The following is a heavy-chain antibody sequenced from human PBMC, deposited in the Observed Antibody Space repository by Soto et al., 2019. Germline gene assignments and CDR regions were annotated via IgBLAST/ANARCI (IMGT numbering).Heavy chain of an antibody. V-gene: IGHV3-23*01. CDR2: ISGSSGNT. J-gene: IGHJ3*02. CDR1: GFTFSSYG. D-gene: IGHD6-13*01. CDR3: AKTATGYSSSWPTGAFDI. Sequence: GGSMRLSCAASGFTFSSYGMNWVRQAPGKGLEWVSSISGSSGNTYYADSVKGRFTISRDNSKNTLYLQMNTLRAEDTAVYYCAKTATGYSSSWPTGAFDIWGQGTMVTVSS.